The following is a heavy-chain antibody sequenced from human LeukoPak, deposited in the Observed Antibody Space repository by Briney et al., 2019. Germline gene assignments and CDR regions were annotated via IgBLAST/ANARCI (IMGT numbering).Heavy chain of an antibody. V-gene: IGHV4-4*07. CDR2: IHPSGST. CDR3: ASISRPLVVVTAIGGGYYFDY. J-gene: IGHJ4*02. D-gene: IGHD2-21*02. CDR1: GDSLSSYY. Sequence: SETLSLTCTVSGDSLSSYYWSWIRQPAGKGLEWIGRIHPSGSTNYNPSLKSRVTLSVGTSKNQFSLKLSSVTAADTAVYYCASISRPLVVVTAIGGGYYFDYWGQGALVTVSS.